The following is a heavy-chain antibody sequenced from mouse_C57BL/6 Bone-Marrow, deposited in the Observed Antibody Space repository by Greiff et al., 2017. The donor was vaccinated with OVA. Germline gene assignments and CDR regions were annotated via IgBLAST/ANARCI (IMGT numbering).Heavy chain of an antibody. D-gene: IGHD1-1*01. J-gene: IGHJ2*01. Sequence: VQLQQSVAELVRPGASVKLSCTASGFNIKNTYMHWVKQRPEQGLEWIGRIDPEDGETKYAPKFQGKATITADTSSNTAYLQLSSLTSEDTAVYYCARVYYYGSSSYYFDYWGQGTTLTVSS. CDR3: ARVYYYGSSSYYFDY. CDR2: IDPEDGET. V-gene: IGHV14-2*01. CDR1: GFNIKNTY.